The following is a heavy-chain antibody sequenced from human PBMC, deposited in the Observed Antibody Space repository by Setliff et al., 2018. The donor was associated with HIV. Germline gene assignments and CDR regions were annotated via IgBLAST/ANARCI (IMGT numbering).Heavy chain of an antibody. V-gene: IGHV4-34*01. D-gene: IGHD2-15*01. Sequence: PSETLSLTCAVYGGSFSGYHWNWIRQPPGKGLEWIGEINHSGRTNYNPSLKSRVTISVDTSKNQFSLKLRSVTAADTAMYYCAIVSITYWYSIPTFYYYYMDVWGKGTKVTVSS. CDR3: AIVSITYWYSIPTFYYYYMDV. CDR1: GGSFSGYH. CDR2: INHSGRT. J-gene: IGHJ6*03.